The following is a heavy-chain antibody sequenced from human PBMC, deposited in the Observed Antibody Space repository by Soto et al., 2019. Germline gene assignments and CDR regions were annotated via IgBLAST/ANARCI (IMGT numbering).Heavy chain of an antibody. CDR2: INPSGGST. D-gene: IGHD4-17*01. V-gene: IGHV1-46*01. Sequence: QVQLVQSGAEVKKPGASVKVSCKASGYTFTSYYMHWVRHAPGQGLEWMGIINPSGGSTSYAQKFQGRVTMTRDTSTSTVYMELSSLRSEDTAVYYCARARSLFGDYWVNSHKGAFDYWGQGTLVTVSS. CDR1: GYTFTSYY. J-gene: IGHJ4*02. CDR3: ARARSLFGDYWVNSHKGAFDY.